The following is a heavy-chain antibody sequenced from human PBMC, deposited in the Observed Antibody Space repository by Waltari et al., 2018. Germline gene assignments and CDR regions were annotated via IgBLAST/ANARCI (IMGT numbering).Heavy chain of an antibody. D-gene: IGHD3-9*01. CDR3: ARQSRSSDWYDY. Sequence: EVQLVQSGVEVKKPGESLKISCLGSGYTFSSYWIAWVRQVPGKGLEWVGISYPGDTETRDSPSFQGQVTMSVDKSATTAYLQWTNMKASDTAMYYCARQSRSSDWYDYWGQGTLITVSS. CDR1: GYTFSSYW. V-gene: IGHV5-51*01. CDR2: SYPGDTET. J-gene: IGHJ4*02.